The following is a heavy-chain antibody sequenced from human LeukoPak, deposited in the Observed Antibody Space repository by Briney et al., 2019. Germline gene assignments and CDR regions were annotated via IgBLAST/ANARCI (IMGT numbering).Heavy chain of an antibody. J-gene: IGHJ4*02. CDR1: GGSISSGGYS. CDR3: ASGGYSYGFDY. Sequence: SQTLSLTWAVSGGSISSGGYSWSWIRQPPGKGLEWIGYIYHNGNTYYSPSLKSRVTISVDRSKNQLSLKLSSVTAADTAMYYCASGGYSYGFDYWGQGTLVTVSS. D-gene: IGHD5-18*01. V-gene: IGHV4-30-2*01. CDR2: IYHNGNT.